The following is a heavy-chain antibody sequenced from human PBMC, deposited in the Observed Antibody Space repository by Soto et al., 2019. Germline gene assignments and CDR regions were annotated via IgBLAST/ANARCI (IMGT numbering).Heavy chain of an antibody. Sequence: QLQLQESGPGLVKPSETLSLSCSVSGGSISRSYYYWGWIHQSPGKGLEWIASINYSGSTHYNPSLKSRLTISVDTSKNQVSLRLSSVTAADTAVYYCARQVATAFGYWGQGTLVTVSS. CDR3: ARQVATAFGY. V-gene: IGHV4-39*01. J-gene: IGHJ4*02. D-gene: IGHD1-1*01. CDR1: GGSISRSYYY. CDR2: INYSGST.